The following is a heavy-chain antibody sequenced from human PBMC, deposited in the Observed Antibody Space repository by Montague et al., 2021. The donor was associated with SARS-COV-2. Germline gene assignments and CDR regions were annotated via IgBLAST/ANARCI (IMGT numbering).Heavy chain of an antibody. CDR2: ISYDVSNK. CDR3: ARAAQKQYVLLWFGELLHDAFDI. CDR1: GFTFSSYA. Sequence: SMRLSCAASGFTFSSYAMHWVRQAPVKGLEWVAVISYDVSNKYYQYSFHDLFTISRDNSKNTLYLQMNSLSAEDTAVYYCARAAQKQYVLLWFGELLHDAFDIWGQGTMVTVSS. V-gene: IGHV3-30-3*01. D-gene: IGHD3-10*01. J-gene: IGHJ3*02.